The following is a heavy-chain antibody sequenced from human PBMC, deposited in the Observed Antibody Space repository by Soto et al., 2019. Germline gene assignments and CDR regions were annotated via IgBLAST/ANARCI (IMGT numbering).Heavy chain of an antibody. CDR3: ARWRGIRFPGENWFDP. D-gene: IGHD7-27*01. V-gene: IGHV1-69*13. J-gene: IGHJ5*02. Sequence: SVKVSCNASAGTFSSYSISWVRQDPGQGLEWMGGIIPIFGTATYAQKFQGRVTITADEYTSTAYMELSSLRSEATAVYYCARWRGIRFPGENWFDPWGQGTLVTVSS. CDR2: IIPIFGTA. CDR1: AGTFSSYS.